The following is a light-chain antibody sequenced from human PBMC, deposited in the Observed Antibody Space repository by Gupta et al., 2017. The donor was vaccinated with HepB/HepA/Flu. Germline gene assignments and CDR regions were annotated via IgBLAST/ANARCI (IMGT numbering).Light chain of an antibody. J-gene: IGLJ3*02. CDR2: DVS. CDR1: SSDVGGYNY. CDR3: SSYTSSSSWV. V-gene: IGLV2-14*03. Sequence: QSALPQPPSVSGFPGQPTPISCTGTSSDVGGYNYVSWYQQHPGKAPKLMIYDVSNRPSGVSNRFSGSKSGNTASLTISGLQAEDEADYYCSSYTSSSSWVFGGGTKLTVL.